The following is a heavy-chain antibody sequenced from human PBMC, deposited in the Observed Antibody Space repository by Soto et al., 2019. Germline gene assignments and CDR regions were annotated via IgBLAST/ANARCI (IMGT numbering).Heavy chain of an antibody. J-gene: IGHJ5*02. D-gene: IGHD6-13*01. V-gene: IGHV4-59*01. CDR1: GGSISSYY. Sequence: LSLTCTVSGGSISSYYWSWIRQPPGKGLEWIGYIYYSGSTNYNPSLKSRVTISVDTSKNQFSLKLSSVTAADTAVYYCARVIAAAGTAWFDPWGQGTLVTAPQ. CDR3: ARVIAAAGTAWFDP. CDR2: IYYSGST.